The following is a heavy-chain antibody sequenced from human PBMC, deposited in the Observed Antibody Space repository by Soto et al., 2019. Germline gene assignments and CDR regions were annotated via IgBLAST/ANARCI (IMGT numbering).Heavy chain of an antibody. CDR3: ATGSIAAAGTTHYYYHYMDV. CDR2: FDPEDGET. Sequence: ASVKVSCKVSGYTLTELSMHWVRQAPGKGLEWLGGFDPEDGETIYAQKFQGRVTMTEDTSTDTAYMELSSLRSEDTAVYYCATGSIAAAGTTHYYYHYMDVWGKGTTVTLSS. CDR1: GYTLTELS. D-gene: IGHD6-13*01. V-gene: IGHV1-24*01. J-gene: IGHJ6*03.